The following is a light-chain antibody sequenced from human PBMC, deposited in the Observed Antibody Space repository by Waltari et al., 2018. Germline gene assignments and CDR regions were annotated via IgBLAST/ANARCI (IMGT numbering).Light chain of an antibody. CDR3: GQGTHWPPWT. CDR2: EVS. V-gene: IGKV2-30*02. J-gene: IGKJ1*01. Sequence: DVVMTQSPLSLPITPGQSDSISCRSSQSLVHSDGKTYLSWYQQKPGKSPRLLIYEVSNRDSGVPDRFSGSGAGTDFTLKISRVEAEDVGVYYCGQGTHWPPWTFGQGTKVEIK. CDR1: QSLVHSDGKTY.